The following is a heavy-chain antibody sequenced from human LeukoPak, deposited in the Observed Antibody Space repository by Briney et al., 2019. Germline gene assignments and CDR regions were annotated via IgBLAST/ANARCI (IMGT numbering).Heavy chain of an antibody. V-gene: IGHV4-59*11. CDR2: IYYSGST. D-gene: IGHD6-13*01. J-gene: IGHJ4*02. CDR3: ARGLWPAAAFDY. CDR1: GGSISSHY. Sequence: SETLSLTCTVSGGSISSHYWSWIRRPPGKGLEWIGYIYYSGSTNYNPSLKSRVTISVDTSKNQFSLKLSSVTAADTAVYYCARGLWPAAAFDYWGQGTLVTVSS.